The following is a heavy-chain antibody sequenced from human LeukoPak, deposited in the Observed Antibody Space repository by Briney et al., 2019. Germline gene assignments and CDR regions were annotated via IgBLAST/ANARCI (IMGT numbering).Heavy chain of an antibody. CDR2: INSDGSDT. CDR3: AREVFDI. V-gene: IGHV3-74*01. CDR1: GFTFSSYW. Sequence: GESLRLSCAASGFTFSSYWMHWVRQAPGKGLVWVARINSDGSDTNYADSVKGRFTISRDNARNTVYLQMSCLRAEDTAVYYCAREVFDIWGQGTMVTVSS. J-gene: IGHJ3*02.